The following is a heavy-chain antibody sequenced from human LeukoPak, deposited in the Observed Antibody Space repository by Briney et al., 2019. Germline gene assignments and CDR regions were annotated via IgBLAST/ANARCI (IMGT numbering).Heavy chain of an antibody. CDR1: GFTFSSYS. CDR2: ISSSSSYI. D-gene: IGHD6-13*01. J-gene: IGHJ4*02. Sequence: KPGGSLRLSCAASGFTFSSYSMNWVRQAPGKGLEWVSSISSSSSYIYYADSVKGRFTIPRDNAKNSLYLQMNSLRAEDTAVYYCATQKYSSSRYYFDYWGQGTLVTVSS. CDR3: ATQKYSSSRYYFDY. V-gene: IGHV3-21*01.